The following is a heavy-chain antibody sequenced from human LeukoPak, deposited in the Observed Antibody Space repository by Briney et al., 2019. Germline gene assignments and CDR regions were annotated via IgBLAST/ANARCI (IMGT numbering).Heavy chain of an antibody. V-gene: IGHV7-4-1*02. J-gene: IGHJ4*02. Sequence: ASVKVSCKASGYIFTAYAINWLRQAPGQGLGWMGWINVVSGNPTYAQDFTGRFVFSSDTSVSTAYLQISRLEAEDTAVYYCVRDGVVGTVTQFDYWGQGTLVTVSS. CDR1: GYIFTAYA. CDR3: VRDGVVGTVTQFDY. CDR2: INVVSGNP. D-gene: IGHD3-16*01.